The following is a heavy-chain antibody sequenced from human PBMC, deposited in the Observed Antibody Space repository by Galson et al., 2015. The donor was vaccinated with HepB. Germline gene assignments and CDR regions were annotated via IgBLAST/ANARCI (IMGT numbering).Heavy chain of an antibody. CDR2: ISSSSSTI. D-gene: IGHD2-2*01. CDR1: GFTFSSYS. V-gene: IGHV3-48*02. J-gene: IGHJ6*02. Sequence: LRLSCAASGFTFSSYSMNWVRQAPGKGLEWVSYISSSSSTIYYADSVKGRFAISRDNAKNSLYLQMNSLRDEDTAVYYCAREGVVVVPAANSYYYYGMDVWGQGTTVTVSS. CDR3: AREGVVVVPAANSYYYYGMDV.